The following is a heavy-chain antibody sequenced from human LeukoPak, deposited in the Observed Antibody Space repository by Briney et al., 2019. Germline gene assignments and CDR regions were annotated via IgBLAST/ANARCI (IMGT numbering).Heavy chain of an antibody. V-gene: IGHV3-21*01. J-gene: IGHJ4*02. D-gene: IGHD4-17*01. Sequence: GGSLRLSCAASGFTFSSYSMNWVRQAPGKGLEWVSSISSSSSYIYYADSVKGRFTISRDNAKNSLYLQMNSLRAEDTAVYYCARDSRPDYGDEDYWGQGTLVTVSS. CDR1: GFTFSSYS. CDR3: ARDSRPDYGDEDY. CDR2: ISSSSSYI.